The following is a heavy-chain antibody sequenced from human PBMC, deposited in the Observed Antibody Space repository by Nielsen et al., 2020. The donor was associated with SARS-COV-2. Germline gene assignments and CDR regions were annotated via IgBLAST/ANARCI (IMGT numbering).Heavy chain of an antibody. CDR3: AKDSSGWYYFDY. CDR2: ISWNSGGI. CDR1: GFTFDDYA. Sequence: SLKISCAASGFTFDDYAMHWVRQAPGKGLEWVSGISWNSGGIGYADSVKGRFTISRDNAKNFLYLQMNSLRAEDTALYYCAKDSSGWYYFDYWGQGTLVTVSS. D-gene: IGHD6-19*01. V-gene: IGHV3-9*01. J-gene: IGHJ4*02.